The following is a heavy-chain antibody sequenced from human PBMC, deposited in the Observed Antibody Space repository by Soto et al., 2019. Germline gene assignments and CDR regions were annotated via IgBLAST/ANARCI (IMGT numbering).Heavy chain of an antibody. CDR3: ARNYYSGSGSSHYYYGMDV. J-gene: IGHJ6*02. Sequence: QVQLQESGPGLVKPSQTLSLTCSVSGGSISSGGYYWSWIRQHPEKGLEWIGYIYNSGNTYYNPSLKGRVTISEDTSKNQFSLKWSSVTAADTAVYYCARNYYSGSGSSHYYYGMDVWGQGTTVTVSS. CDR1: GGSISSGGYY. CDR2: IYNSGNT. V-gene: IGHV4-31*03. D-gene: IGHD3-10*01.